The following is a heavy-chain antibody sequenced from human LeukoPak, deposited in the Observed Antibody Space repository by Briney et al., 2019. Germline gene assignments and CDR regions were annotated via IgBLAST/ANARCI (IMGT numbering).Heavy chain of an antibody. Sequence: GESLKISCKGSGYRFISYWIGWVRQMPGKGLEWMGIIYPGDSDTRYSPPFQGQVTISADKSISTAYLQWSSLKASDTAIYYCARQYQDYFDYWGQGTLVAVSS. D-gene: IGHD2-2*01. J-gene: IGHJ4*02. CDR1: GYRFISYW. CDR3: ARQYQDYFDY. CDR2: IYPGDSDT. V-gene: IGHV5-51*01.